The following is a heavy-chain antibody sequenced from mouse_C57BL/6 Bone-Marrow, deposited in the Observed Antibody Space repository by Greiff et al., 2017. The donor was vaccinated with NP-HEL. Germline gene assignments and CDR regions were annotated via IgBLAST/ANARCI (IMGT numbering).Heavy chain of an antibody. J-gene: IGHJ1*03. D-gene: IGHD1-1*01. CDR2: ISNGGGST. CDR1: GFTFSDYY. V-gene: IGHV5-12*01. Sequence: EVQVVESGGGLVQPGGSLKLSCAASGFTFSDYYMYWVRQTPEKRLEWVAYISNGGGSTYYPDTVKGRFTISRDNAKNTLYLQMSRLKSEDTAMYYCARVFITTVVATGWYFDGWGTGTTVTVSS. CDR3: ARVFITTVVATGWYFDG.